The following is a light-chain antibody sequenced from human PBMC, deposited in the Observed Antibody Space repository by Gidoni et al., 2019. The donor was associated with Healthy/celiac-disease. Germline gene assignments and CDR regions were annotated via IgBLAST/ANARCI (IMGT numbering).Light chain of an antibody. V-gene: IGKV3-20*01. J-gene: IGKJ5*01. CDR3: QQYGSSPPIT. CDR1: QSVSSSY. Sequence: DIVLTQSPGTLSLSPGERATLSCRASQSVSSSYLAWSQQKPGQAPRRLIYGAASRATGIPDRCSGSGAGTDFTFTISRLEPEEFAVYDCQQYGSSPPITFGQGTRLEIK. CDR2: GAA.